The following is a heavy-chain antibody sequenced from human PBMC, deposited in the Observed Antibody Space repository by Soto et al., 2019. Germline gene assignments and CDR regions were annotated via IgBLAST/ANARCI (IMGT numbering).Heavy chain of an antibody. CDR3: ASAICISSPSPPHSVRAF. Sequence: GASVKVSCKASGYTFTSYAMHWVRQAPGQRLEWMGWINAGNGNTKYSQKFQGRVTITRDTSASTAYMELSSLRSEDTAVYYCASAICISSPSPPHSVRAFGAQGPTVT. CDR1: GYTFTSYA. J-gene: IGHJ6*02. V-gene: IGHV1-3*01. D-gene: IGHD3-3*02. CDR2: INAGNGNT.